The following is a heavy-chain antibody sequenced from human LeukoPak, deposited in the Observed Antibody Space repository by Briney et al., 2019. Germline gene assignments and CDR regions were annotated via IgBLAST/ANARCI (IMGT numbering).Heavy chain of an antibody. V-gene: IGHV3-66*01. J-gene: IGHJ4*02. CDR2: IYSGGST. CDR3: ARVIIVGATPGYFDY. D-gene: IGHD1-26*01. Sequence: GGSLRLSCAASGFTVSSNYMSWVRQAPGKGLEWVSVIYSGGSTYYADSVKGRFTISRDNSKNTLYLQMNSLRAEDTAVYYCARVIIVGATPGYFDYWGQGTLVTVSS. CDR1: GFTVSSNY.